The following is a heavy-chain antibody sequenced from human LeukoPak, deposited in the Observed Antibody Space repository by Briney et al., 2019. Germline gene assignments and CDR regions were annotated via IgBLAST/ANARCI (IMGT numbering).Heavy chain of an antibody. Sequence: ASVKVSCKVSGYTLTELSMHWVRQAPGKGLEWIGGFDPEDGETIYAQKFQGRVTMTEDTSTDTAYMELSSLRSEDTAVYYCATDFTAVPSEFFDYWGQGTLVTVSS. D-gene: IGHD2-2*01. CDR2: FDPEDGET. CDR3: ATDFTAVPSEFFDY. V-gene: IGHV1-24*01. J-gene: IGHJ4*02. CDR1: GYTLTELS.